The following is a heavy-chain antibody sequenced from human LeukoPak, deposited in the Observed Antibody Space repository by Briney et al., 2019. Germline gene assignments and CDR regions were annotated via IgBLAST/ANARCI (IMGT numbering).Heavy chain of an antibody. D-gene: IGHD2-15*01. V-gene: IGHV3-30*18. J-gene: IGHJ4*02. CDR2: ISYDGNNK. Sequence: GGSLRLSCAASGFTFSSYAMSWVRQAPGKGLEWVAVISYDGNNKYYADSVKGRFTISRDNSKNTLYLQMNSLRAEDTAVYYCAKDGYCSGGSCFDYWGQGTLVTVSS. CDR1: GFTFSSYA. CDR3: AKDGYCSGGSCFDY.